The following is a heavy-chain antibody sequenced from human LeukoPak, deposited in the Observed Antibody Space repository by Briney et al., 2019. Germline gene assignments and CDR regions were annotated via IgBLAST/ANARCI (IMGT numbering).Heavy chain of an antibody. V-gene: IGHV1-46*01. J-gene: IGHJ5*02. CDR2: INPSGGSP. Sequence: ASVKVSCMASGYTFTSSFMHWVRQAPGQGLEWMGIINPSGGSPTYAQKFQGRVTMTRDTSTSTVYMELSSLRSEDTAMYYCARDSSSSSLADPWGQGTLVTVSS. CDR1: GYTFTSSF. CDR3: ARDSSSSSLADP. D-gene: IGHD2-2*01.